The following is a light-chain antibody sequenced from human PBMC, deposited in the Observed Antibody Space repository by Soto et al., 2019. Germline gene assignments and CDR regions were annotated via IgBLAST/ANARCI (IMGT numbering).Light chain of an antibody. CDR1: LSIGSN. Sequence: IVMTQSPATLSVSPGDGATLSCRASLSIGSNLAWYQQRPGQAPRLLIYDASSRATGIPARFSGSGSGTEFTLTINSLQTEESAVYYCQQYYNWLWTFGQGTRVEIK. J-gene: IGKJ1*01. CDR2: DAS. V-gene: IGKV3-15*01. CDR3: QQYYNWLWT.